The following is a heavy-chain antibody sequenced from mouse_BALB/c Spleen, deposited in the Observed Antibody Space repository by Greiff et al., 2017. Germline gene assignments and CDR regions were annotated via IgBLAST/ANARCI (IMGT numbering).Heavy chain of an antibody. Sequence: QVQLQQPGAELVKPGTSVKLSCKASGYNFTSYWINWVKLRPGQGLEWIGDIYPGSGSTNYNEKFKSKATLTVDTSSSTAYMQLSSLASEDSALYYRARGDFYGSSWFAYWGQGTLVTVSA. V-gene: IGHV1-55*01. J-gene: IGHJ3*01. D-gene: IGHD1-1*01. CDR1: GYNFTSYW. CDR2: IYPGSGST. CDR3: ARGDFYGSSWFAY.